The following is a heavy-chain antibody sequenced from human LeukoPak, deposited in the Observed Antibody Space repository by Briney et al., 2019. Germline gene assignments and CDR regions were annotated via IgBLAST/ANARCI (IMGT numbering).Heavy chain of an antibody. CDR2: NDSSETS. D-gene: IGHD4/OR15-4a*01. CDR1: GGSISSTNSY. Sequence: PSETLSLTCTVSGGSISSTNSYWAWIRQPPDRGLERIGNNDSSETSHYSPVLKSRVTISLDTSKSHFSLRLTCVTAADTAVYYCARLIDYGGFYFYYYMDVWGKGTSVTVSS. CDR3: ARLIDYGGFYFYYYMDV. V-gene: IGHV4-39*02. J-gene: IGHJ6*03.